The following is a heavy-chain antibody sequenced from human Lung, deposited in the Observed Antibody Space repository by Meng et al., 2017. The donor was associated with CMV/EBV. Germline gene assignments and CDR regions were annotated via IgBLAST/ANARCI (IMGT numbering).Heavy chain of an antibody. CDR2: IYTSGTT. V-gene: IGHV4-4*07. J-gene: IGHJ4*02. CDR3: ARAEADTGNFDY. CDR1: GGSISSYY. D-gene: IGHD6-19*01. Sequence: QGQLQESGPGLGKPSETLSLTGTVSGGSISSYYWSWIRQSAGKGLEWIGRIYTSGTTIYNPSLKSRLTLSLDTSKNQFSLKLNSVTAADTAVYYCARAEADTGNFDYWGQGTLVTVSS.